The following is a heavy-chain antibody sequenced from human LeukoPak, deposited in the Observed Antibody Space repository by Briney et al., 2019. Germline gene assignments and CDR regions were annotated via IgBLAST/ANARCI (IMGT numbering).Heavy chain of an antibody. D-gene: IGHD2-15*01. V-gene: IGHV3-11*01. J-gene: IGHJ6*02. CDR3: ARDYGYCSGGSCYGDYYGMDV. CDR2: ISSSGSTI. Sequence: LSLTCTVSGGSISSSSYYWGWIRQAPGKGLEWVSYISSSGSTIYYADSVKGRFTISRDNAKNSLYLQMNSLRAEDTAVYYCARDYGYCSGGSCYGDYYGMDVWGQGTTVTVSS. CDR1: GGSISSSSYY.